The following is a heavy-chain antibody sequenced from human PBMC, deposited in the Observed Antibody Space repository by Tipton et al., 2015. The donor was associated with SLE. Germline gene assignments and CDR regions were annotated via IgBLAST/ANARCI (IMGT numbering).Heavy chain of an antibody. J-gene: IGHJ4*02. CDR1: GGSISSYY. CDR2: IYYSGST. V-gene: IGHV4-59*01. D-gene: IGHD7-27*01. Sequence: TLSLTCTVSGGSISSYYWSWIRQPPGKGLEWIGYIYYSGSTNYNPSLKSRVTISVGTSKNQFSLKLSSVTAADTAVYYCARDSGRELGIDYWGQGTLVTVSS. CDR3: ARDSGRELGIDY.